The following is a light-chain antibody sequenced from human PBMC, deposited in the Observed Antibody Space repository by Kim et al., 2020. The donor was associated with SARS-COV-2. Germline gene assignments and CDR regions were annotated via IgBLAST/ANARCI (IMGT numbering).Light chain of an antibody. Sequence: GDRVIITCRASRAIYNHLAWYQQKPGKVPKLLIYAASSLQSGAPSRFSGSGYGTDFTLTISSLQPEDFATYYCQHLNSYPITFGGGTKVDIK. V-gene: IGKV1-9*01. CDR1: RAIYNH. CDR3: QHLNSYPIT. J-gene: IGKJ4*01. CDR2: AAS.